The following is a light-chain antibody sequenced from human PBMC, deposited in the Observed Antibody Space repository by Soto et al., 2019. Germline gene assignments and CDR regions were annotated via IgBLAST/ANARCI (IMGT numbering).Light chain of an antibody. CDR2: GAS. CDR3: QQYHTSPLT. J-gene: IGKJ1*01. Sequence: EIVMTQSPLTLSVSPREKATLSCRASQSVTNSYIAWYQQKRGQAPRRLIYGASIRATGIPDRFSGSGSGTDFTLTISRLEPEDFALYYCQQYHTSPLTFGQGTKVDI. V-gene: IGKV3-20*01. CDR1: QSVTNSY.